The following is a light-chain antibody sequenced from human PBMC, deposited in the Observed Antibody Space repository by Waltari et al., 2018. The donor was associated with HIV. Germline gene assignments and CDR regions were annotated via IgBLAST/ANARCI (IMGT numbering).Light chain of an antibody. CDR1: QSVDNK. CDR2: DAS. Sequence: DTVMTQSPGTLSASPGERVALSCRASQSVDNKLAWYQQKPGQSPRLLVYDASTGAAGIPDRFSGSGSGTQFTLTITGLQSEDCAVYYCQQYKNWPPLTFGQGTKVEIK. CDR3: QQYKNWPPLT. V-gene: IGKV3-15*01. J-gene: IGKJ1*01.